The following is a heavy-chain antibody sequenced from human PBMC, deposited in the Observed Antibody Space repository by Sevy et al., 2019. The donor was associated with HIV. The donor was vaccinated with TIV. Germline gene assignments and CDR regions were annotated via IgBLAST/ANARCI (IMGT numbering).Heavy chain of an antibody. V-gene: IGHV3-53*01. J-gene: IGHJ2*01. Sequence: GGSLRLSCAASGFSVSSSYVTWVRQAPGKGLEWVSVISTDGSTYYADSVKGRFTISRDSSKNTLSLQMNSLRGEDTAVYYCARASPVTLILIVRIGWLFDLWGRGTLVTLSS. CDR1: GFSVSSSY. CDR2: ISTDGST. CDR3: ARASPVTLILIVRIGWLFDL. D-gene: IGHD3-22*01.